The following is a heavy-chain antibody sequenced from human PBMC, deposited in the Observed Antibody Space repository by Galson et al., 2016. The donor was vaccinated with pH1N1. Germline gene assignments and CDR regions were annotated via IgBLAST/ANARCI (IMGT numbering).Heavy chain of an antibody. CDR3: GSDAAKGALDV. V-gene: IGHV4-39*07. CDR1: GGSLNRGVYF. CDR2: VYYNGRT. J-gene: IGHJ3*01. D-gene: IGHD2-15*01. Sequence: SETLSLTCSVSGGSLNRGVYFWAWIRLPPGKGLEWIGLVYYNGRTYYNPSLKSRVTISIDSSKSHFSLNLTSVTAADTAVYYCGSDAAKGALDVWGLGTKVTVSS.